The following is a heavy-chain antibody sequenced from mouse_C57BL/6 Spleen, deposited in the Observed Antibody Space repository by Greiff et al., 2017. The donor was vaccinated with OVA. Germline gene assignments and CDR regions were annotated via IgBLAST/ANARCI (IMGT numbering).Heavy chain of an antibody. D-gene: IGHD1-1*01. Sequence: QVQLQQPGAELVRPGTSVKVSCKASGYAFTNYLIEWVKQRPGQGLEWIGVINPGSGGTNYNEKFKGKAPLTADKSSSTAYMQRSSLPSEDSAVYCCAREGSSSDPSRDREDWGKGTTVTGSS. V-gene: IGHV1-54*01. CDR1: GYAFTNYL. J-gene: IGHJ1*03. CDR3: AREGSSSDPSRDRED. CDR2: INPGSGGT.